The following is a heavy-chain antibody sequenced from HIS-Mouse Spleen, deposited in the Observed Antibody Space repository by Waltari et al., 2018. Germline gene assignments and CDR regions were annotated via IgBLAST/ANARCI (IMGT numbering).Heavy chain of an antibody. CDR2: MNPNSGNT. CDR1: GDTFTSYD. D-gene: IGHD4-4*01. J-gene: IGHJ4*02. CDR3: ARGHDYSNYFDY. Sequence: QVQLVQSGAEVKKPGASVKVSCKASGDTFTSYDINWVQQATGQGLEWMGWMNPNSGNTGYAQKFQGRVTMTRNTSISTAYMELSSLRSEDTAVYYCARGHDYSNYFDYWGQGTLVTVSS. V-gene: IGHV1-8*01.